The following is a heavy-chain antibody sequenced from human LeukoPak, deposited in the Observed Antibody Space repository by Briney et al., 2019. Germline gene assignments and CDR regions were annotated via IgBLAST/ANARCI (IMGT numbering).Heavy chain of an antibody. J-gene: IGHJ4*02. CDR2: IASKTDGGAT. D-gene: IGHD3-10*01. CDR1: GLTVTNAW. Sequence: GGSLRLSCSASGLTVTNAWMNWVRQAPGEGLDWVGRIASKTDGGATDYAAPVKGRFTISRDDSKNTLNLQMNSLKTEDTAVYYCTTGNRGDWGQGNLVTVSS. V-gene: IGHV3-15*07. CDR3: TTGNRGD.